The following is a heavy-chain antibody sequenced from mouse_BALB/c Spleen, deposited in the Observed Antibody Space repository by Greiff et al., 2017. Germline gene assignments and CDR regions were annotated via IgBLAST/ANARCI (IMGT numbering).Heavy chain of an antibody. D-gene: IGHD1-1*01. Sequence: QVQLQQSGAELVKPGASVKMSCKAFGYTFTTYPIEWMKQNHGKSLEWIGNFHPYNDDTKYNEKFKGKAKLTVDKSSSTVYLELSRLTSDDSAVYYCARGDYYDVRFAYWGQGTLVTVSA. J-gene: IGHJ3*01. CDR1: GYTFTTYP. V-gene: IGHV1-47*01. CDR2: FHPYNDDT. CDR3: ARGDYYDVRFAY.